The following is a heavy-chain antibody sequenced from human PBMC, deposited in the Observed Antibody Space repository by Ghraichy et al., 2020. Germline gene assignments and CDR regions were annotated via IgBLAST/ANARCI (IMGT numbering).Heavy chain of an antibody. CDR1: RFELRTSG. CDR2: IKQDGSEK. D-gene: IGHD3-10*01. CDR3: ARHDWGVISSGGMDV. Sequence: GGSLRLSFTSSRFELRTSGIPVTRQHPVWGLEWVANIKQDGSEKYYVDSVKGRFTISRDNAKNSLYLQMNSLRAEDTAVYYCARHDWGVISSGGMDVLCHETAAT. V-gene: IGHV3-7*03. J-gene: IGHJ6*02.